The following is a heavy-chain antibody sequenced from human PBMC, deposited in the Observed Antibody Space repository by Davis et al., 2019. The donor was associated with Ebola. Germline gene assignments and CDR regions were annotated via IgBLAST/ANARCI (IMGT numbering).Heavy chain of an antibody. CDR2: MRSKGFGGTT. J-gene: IGHJ4*02. Sequence: GESLKISCTGSGFTFGDYAMSWVRQAPGKGLEWVGFMRSKGFGGTTEYAASVKGRFTISRDDSKNTAYLQMNSLKTEDTAVYYCTSTYGDYGDYWGQGTLVTVSS. D-gene: IGHD4-17*01. CDR1: GFTFGDYA. CDR3: TSTYGDYGDY. V-gene: IGHV3-49*04.